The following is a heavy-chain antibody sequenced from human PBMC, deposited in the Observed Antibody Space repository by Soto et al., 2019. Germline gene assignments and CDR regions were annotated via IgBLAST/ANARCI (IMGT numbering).Heavy chain of an antibody. Sequence: SETLSLTCTVSCDSLGIVTKCWSWILQAPGKGLEWIGYIFSSGTTYYNPSLKSRLTMSLDTSQNQFSLKLNSVTAADTAVYFCARVPSPFDFYYAMDVWGQGTTVTGSS. CDR2: IFSSGTT. D-gene: IGHD3-16*01. CDR3: ARVPSPFDFYYAMDV. V-gene: IGHV4-30-4*02. J-gene: IGHJ6*02. CDR1: CDSLGIVTKC.